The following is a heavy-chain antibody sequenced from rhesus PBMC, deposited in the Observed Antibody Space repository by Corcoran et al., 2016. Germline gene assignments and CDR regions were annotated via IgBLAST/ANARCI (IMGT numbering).Heavy chain of an antibody. CDR3: ARVGSSWSEWDTVGTEWYFDL. J-gene: IGHJ2*01. V-gene: IGHV4S14*01. CDR2: IYGSGGRN. D-gene: IGHD5-42*01. Sequence: QVQLQESGPGLVKPSETLSLTCAVSGYSISSGYYWGWIRQPPGKGLEWSGSIYGSGGRNSLNPSHKSLVTLSVATSKNQFSLKLSSVTAADTAVYYCARVGSSWSEWDTVGTEWYFDLWGPGTPITISS. CDR1: GYSISSGYY.